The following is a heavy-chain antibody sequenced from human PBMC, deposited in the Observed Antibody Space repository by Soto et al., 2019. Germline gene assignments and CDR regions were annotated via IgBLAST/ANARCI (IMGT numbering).Heavy chain of an antibody. V-gene: IGHV1-3*01. CDR1: GYTFTSYA. J-gene: IGHJ4*02. CDR3: AREVGYCSSTSCLYFDY. CDR2: INAGNGNT. Sequence: ASVKVSCKASGYTFTSYAMHWVRQAPGQRLEWMGWINAGNGNTKYSQKFQGRVTITRDTSASTAYMELSSLRSEDTAVYYCAREVGYCSSTSCLYFDYWGQGTLVTVSS. D-gene: IGHD2-2*01.